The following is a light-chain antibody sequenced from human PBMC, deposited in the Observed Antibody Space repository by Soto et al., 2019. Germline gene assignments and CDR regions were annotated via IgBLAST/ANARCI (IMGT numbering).Light chain of an antibody. V-gene: IGKV3-11*01. Sequence: EMVLTQSPGTLSLSPGERPTLPCRASQSVSRYLAWYQQKPGQAPRLLIYDASNRATGIPARFSGSGSGTDFTLTISDLEPADFGLYYCQQRLNWPPGFGQGTKVDIK. J-gene: IGKJ1*01. CDR1: QSVSRY. CDR2: DAS. CDR3: QQRLNWPPG.